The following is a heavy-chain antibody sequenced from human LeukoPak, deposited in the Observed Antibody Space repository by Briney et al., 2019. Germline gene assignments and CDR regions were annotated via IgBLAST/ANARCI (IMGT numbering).Heavy chain of an antibody. J-gene: IGHJ4*02. Sequence: ASVKVPCKASGYTVTGYYMHWVRQAPGQGLEWMGWINPNSGGTNYAQKFQGRVTMTRDTSISTAYMELSRLRSDDTAVYYCATPTVTTWYYFDYWGQGTLVTVSS. CDR3: ATPTVTTWYYFDY. D-gene: IGHD4-17*01. V-gene: IGHV1-2*02. CDR2: INPNSGGT. CDR1: GYTVTGYY.